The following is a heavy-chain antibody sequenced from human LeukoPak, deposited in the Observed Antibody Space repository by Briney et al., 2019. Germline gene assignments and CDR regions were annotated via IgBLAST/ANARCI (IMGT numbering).Heavy chain of an antibody. J-gene: IGHJ4*02. Sequence: GGSLRLSCAASGFTFSSYAMSWVRQAPGKGLKWVSAIGGDAVSTYYADSVKGRFSISRDNSKNTLYLQMNSLRADDTAVYYCAKDLWKADYWGQGTLVTVSS. CDR2: IGGDAVST. V-gene: IGHV3-23*01. CDR1: GFTFSSYA. CDR3: AKDLWKADY. D-gene: IGHD3-3*01.